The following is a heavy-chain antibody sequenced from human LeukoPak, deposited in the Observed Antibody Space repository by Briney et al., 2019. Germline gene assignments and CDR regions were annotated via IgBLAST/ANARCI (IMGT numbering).Heavy chain of an antibody. D-gene: IGHD2-15*01. J-gene: IGHJ4*02. CDR1: GYTFTSYG. CDR2: ISAYNGNT. CDR3: ARSRCSGGSCYSLVLDY. V-gene: IGHV1-18*01. Sequence: ASVKVSCKASGYTFTSYGISWVRQAPGQGLEWMGWISAYNGNTNYAQKLQGRVTMTTDTSTSTAYMELRSLRSDDTAVYYCARSRCSGGSCYSLVLDYWGQGTLVTVSS.